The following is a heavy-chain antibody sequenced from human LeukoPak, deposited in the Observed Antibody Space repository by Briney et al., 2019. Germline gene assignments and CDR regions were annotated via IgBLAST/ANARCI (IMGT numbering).Heavy chain of an antibody. CDR3: ARDSIYPGIAVAGISPPPFDY. CDR1: GFTFSSYW. V-gene: IGHV3-7*03. CDR2: IKKDGSEK. J-gene: IGHJ4*02. D-gene: IGHD6-19*01. Sequence: GGSLRLSCAASGFTFSSYWMSWVRQAPGEGLEWVANIKKDGSEKYYVDSVKGRFTISRDNAKTSLYLQMNRLRAEDTAVYYCARDSIYPGIAVAGISPPPFDYWGQGTLVTVSS.